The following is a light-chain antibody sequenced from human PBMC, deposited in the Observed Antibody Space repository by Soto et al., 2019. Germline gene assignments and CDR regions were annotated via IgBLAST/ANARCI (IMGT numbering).Light chain of an antibody. V-gene: IGKV1-5*01. Sequence: DIQMTQSPPALSASVGDRVTITCRASQSVNTRLAWYQQKPGKAPKLLIHDASSLQTGVPARFIGSGSGTEFTLTISILQPDDLATYYCQQYQSYSETFGHGTKVEIK. CDR2: DAS. CDR3: QQYQSYSET. CDR1: QSVNTR. J-gene: IGKJ1*01.